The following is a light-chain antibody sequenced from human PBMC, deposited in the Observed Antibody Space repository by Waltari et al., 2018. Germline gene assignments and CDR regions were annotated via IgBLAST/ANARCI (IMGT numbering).Light chain of an antibody. V-gene: IGKV3-15*01. CDR3: QQYNDWPLT. J-gene: IGKJ1*01. CDR2: GAS. CDR1: QSVNSR. Sequence: EIVMTQSPATLSASPGERVTLSCRDSQSVNSRLAWYQQKPGQAPTLLIYGASTRATGIPARFSGSGSATEFTLTISSLQSEDFAVYYCQQYNDWPLTFGQGTKVEIK.